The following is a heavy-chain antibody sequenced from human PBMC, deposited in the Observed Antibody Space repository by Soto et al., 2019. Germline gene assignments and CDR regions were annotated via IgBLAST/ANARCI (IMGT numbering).Heavy chain of an antibody. Sequence: PGGSLRLSCAASGFTFSSYGMHWVRQAPGKGLEWVAVIWYDGSNKYYADSVKGRFTISRDNSKNTLYLQMNSLRAEDTAVYYCARDRCGGDCSLLSYWGQGTLVTVS. CDR3: ARDRCGGDCSLLSY. CDR2: IWYDGSNK. J-gene: IGHJ4*02. D-gene: IGHD2-21*02. V-gene: IGHV3-33*01. CDR1: GFTFSSYG.